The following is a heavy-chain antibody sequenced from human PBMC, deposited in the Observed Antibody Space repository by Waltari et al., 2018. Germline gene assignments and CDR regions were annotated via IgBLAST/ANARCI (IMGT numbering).Heavy chain of an antibody. J-gene: IGHJ4*02. CDR3: AKGGIAAAGTRGYFDY. V-gene: IGHV1-69-2*01. CDR1: GYTFTDYY. Sequence: EVQLVQSGAEVKKPGATVKISCKASGYTFTDYYMHWVQQAPGKGLEWMGRVDPEDGETIYAEKFQGRVTITADTSTDTAYMELSSLRAEDMALYYCAKGGIAAAGTRGYFDYWGQGTLVTVSS. D-gene: IGHD6-13*01. CDR2: VDPEDGET.